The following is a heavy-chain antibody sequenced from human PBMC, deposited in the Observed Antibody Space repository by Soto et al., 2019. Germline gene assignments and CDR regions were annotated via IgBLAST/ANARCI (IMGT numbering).Heavy chain of an antibody. CDR1: GGSISSGGYY. CDR2: IYYSGST. D-gene: IGHD2-8*01. CDR3: AGDRSSGGYCTNGVCYRPQVIFDY. J-gene: IGHJ4*02. Sequence: SETLSLTCTVSGGSISSGGYYWSWIRQHPGKGLEWIGYIYYSGSTYYNPSLKSRVTISVDTSKNQFSLKLSSVTAADTAVYYCAGDRSSGGYCTNGVCYRPQVIFDYWGQGTLVTVSS. V-gene: IGHV4-31*03.